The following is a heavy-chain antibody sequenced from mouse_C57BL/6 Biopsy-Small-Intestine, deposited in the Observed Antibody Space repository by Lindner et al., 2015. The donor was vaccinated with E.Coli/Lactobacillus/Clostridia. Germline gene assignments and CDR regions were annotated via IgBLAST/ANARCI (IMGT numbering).Heavy chain of an antibody. D-gene: IGHD2-13*01. CDR3: YYGDYSHALDY. Sequence: VQLQESGAELARPGASVKLSCKASGYTFTSYGISWVKQRTGQGLEWIGEIYPRSGNTYYNEKFKGKATLTADKSSSTAYMQLSSLTSEDSAVYFCYYGDYSHALDYWGQGTSVTVSS. CDR1: GYTFTSYG. V-gene: IGHV1-81*01. J-gene: IGHJ4*01. CDR2: IYPRSGNT.